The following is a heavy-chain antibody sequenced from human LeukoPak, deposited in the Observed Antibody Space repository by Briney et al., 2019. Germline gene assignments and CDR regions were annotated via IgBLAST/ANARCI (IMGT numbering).Heavy chain of an antibody. V-gene: IGHV3-7*01. Sequence: GGSLRLSCAASGFTFITYWMSWVRQAPGKGLEWVANIKQDGSEKYYVDSVKGRFTISRDNAKSSLYLQMNSLRAEDTAVYYCARGLNSGYYSPFDYWGQGTLVTVSS. CDR2: IKQDGSEK. CDR3: ARGLNSGYYSPFDY. J-gene: IGHJ4*02. D-gene: IGHD3-22*01. CDR1: GFTFITYW.